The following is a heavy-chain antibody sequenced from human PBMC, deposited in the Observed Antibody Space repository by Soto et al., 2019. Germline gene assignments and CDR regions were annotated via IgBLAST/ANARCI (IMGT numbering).Heavy chain of an antibody. CDR1: GDSTTGDNW. CDR3: ARATVVAATPPLYYYGMDV. D-gene: IGHD2-15*01. V-gene: IGHV4-4*02. J-gene: IGHJ6*02. Sequence: SETLSLTCAVSGDSTTGDNWWSWVRQSPGKGLEWIGEIHHSGATNYNPSLKSRVTISVDKSKNQFSLKLSSVTAADTALYYCARATVVAATPPLYYYGMDVWGQGTTVTVSS. CDR2: IHHSGAT.